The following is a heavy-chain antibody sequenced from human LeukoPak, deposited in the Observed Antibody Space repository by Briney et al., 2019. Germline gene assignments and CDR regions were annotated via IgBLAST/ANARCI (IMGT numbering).Heavy chain of an antibody. V-gene: IGHV3-33*08. Sequence: QTGGSLRLSCAASGFTFSSYAMSWVRQAPGKGLEWVAIIWYDGSNTYYADSVKGRFTVSRDNSKNTLYLQMNSLRAEDTAVYYCARDRTVRYFDYWGQGTLVRVSS. CDR1: GFTFSSYA. CDR3: ARDRTVRYFDY. J-gene: IGHJ4*02. CDR2: IWYDGSNT.